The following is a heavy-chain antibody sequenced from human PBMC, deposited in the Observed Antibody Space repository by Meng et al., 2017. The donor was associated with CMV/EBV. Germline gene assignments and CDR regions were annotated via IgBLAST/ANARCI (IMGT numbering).Heavy chain of an antibody. CDR1: GGSFSGYY. V-gene: IGHV4-34*01. CDR2: INHSGST. Sequence: GSLRLSCAVYGGSFSGYYWSWIRQPPGKGLEWIGEINHSGSTNYNPSLKSRVTISVDTSKNQFSLKLSSVAAADTAVYYCARDKDGDGYNIGNGMDVWGQGTTVTVSS. D-gene: IGHD5-24*01. J-gene: IGHJ6*02. CDR3: ARDKDGDGYNIGNGMDV.